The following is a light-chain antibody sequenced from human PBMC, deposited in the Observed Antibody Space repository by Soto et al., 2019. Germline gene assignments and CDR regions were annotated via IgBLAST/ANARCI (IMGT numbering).Light chain of an antibody. CDR1: QGIDTY. CDR3: QQSYSTPWT. CDR2: AAS. V-gene: IGKV1-27*01. Sequence: DIQMTQSPSSLSASVGDRVTVTCRASQGIDTYLAWYQQKPGQVPKLLIYAASTLQSGVPSRFSGSGSGTDFTLTISSLQPEDVATYYCQQSYSTPWTFGQGTKVEIK. J-gene: IGKJ1*01.